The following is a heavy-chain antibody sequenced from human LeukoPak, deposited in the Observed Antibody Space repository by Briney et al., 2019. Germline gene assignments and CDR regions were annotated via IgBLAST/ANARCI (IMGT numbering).Heavy chain of an antibody. V-gene: IGHV4-59*01. D-gene: IGHD6-13*01. J-gene: IGHJ2*01. CDR2: LYNGGST. CDR1: GGSISYYY. Sequence: SETLSLTCSVAGGSISYYYWSWIRQAPGKGLEWIGHLYNGGSTTYNPSLKSRVTISVDTSKNEFSLNLKSVSTADTAVYYCTREWNLVAAGVFDVWGRGTLVTVSS. CDR3: TREWNLVAAGVFDV.